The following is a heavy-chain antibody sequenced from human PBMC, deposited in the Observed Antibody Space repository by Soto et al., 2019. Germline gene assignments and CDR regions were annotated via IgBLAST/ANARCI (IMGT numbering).Heavy chain of an antibody. CDR3: ARDPPSYSSSPGWFDP. V-gene: IGHV3-21*01. Sequence: PGGSLRLSCAASGFTFSSYSMNWVRQAPGKGLEWVSSISSSSSYIYYADSVKGRFTISRDNAKNSLYLQMNSLRAEDTAVYYCARDPPSYSSSPGWFDPWGQGTLVTVSS. D-gene: IGHD6-6*01. J-gene: IGHJ5*02. CDR2: ISSSSSYI. CDR1: GFTFSSYS.